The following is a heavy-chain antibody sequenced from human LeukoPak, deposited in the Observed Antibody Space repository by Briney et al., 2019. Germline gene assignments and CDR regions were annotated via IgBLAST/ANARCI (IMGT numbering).Heavy chain of an antibody. CDR3: ARRRGFFDY. CDR1: GYSISSGYY. Sequence: PSETLSLTCAVSGYSISSGYYWGWIRQPPGKGLEWIGSIYHSGSTYYNPSLKSRVTISVDTSKNQFSLKLSSVTAADTAVYYCARRRGFFDYWGQGTLVTVSS. J-gene: IGHJ4*02. V-gene: IGHV4-38-2*01. CDR2: IYHSGST.